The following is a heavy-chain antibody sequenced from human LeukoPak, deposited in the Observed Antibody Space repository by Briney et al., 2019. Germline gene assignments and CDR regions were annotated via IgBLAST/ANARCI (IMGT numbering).Heavy chain of an antibody. CDR1: GFTFSSYG. V-gene: IGHV3-30*18. CDR2: ISYDGSNK. D-gene: IGHD5-12*01. CDR3: AKALSGYDSHYYYGMDV. Sequence: GGSLRLSCAASGFTFSSYGMHWVRPAPGKGLEWVAVISYDGSNKYYADSVKGRFTISRDNSKNTLYLQMNSLRAEDTAVYYCAKALSGYDSHYYYGMDVWGQGTTVTVSS. J-gene: IGHJ6*02.